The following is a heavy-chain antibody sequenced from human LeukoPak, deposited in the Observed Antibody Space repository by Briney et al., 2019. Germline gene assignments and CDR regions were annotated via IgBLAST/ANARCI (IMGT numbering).Heavy chain of an antibody. CDR3: AKVWSSMYSGSDHFDY. D-gene: IGHD1-26*01. CDR1: GFTFSSYA. V-gene: IGHV3-23*01. CDR2: ISGSGGST. Sequence: GGSLRLSCAASGFTFSSYAMSWVRQAPGKGLEWVSAISGSGGSTYYADSVKGRFTISGDNSKNTLYLQMNSLRAEDTAVYYCAKVWSSMYSGSDHFDYWGQGTLVTVSS. J-gene: IGHJ4*02.